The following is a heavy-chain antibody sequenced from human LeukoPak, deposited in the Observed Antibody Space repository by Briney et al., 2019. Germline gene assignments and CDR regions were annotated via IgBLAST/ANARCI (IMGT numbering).Heavy chain of an antibody. Sequence: GESLKISCKGSGYSFTSYWIGWVRQMPGKGLEWMGIIYPGDSDTRCSPSFQGQVTISADKSISTAYLQWSSLKASDTAMYYCARQYCSSTSCYRHYYYYYMDVWGKGTTVTVSS. V-gene: IGHV5-51*01. CDR1: GYSFTSYW. CDR3: ARQYCSSTSCYRHYYYYYMDV. D-gene: IGHD2-2*01. J-gene: IGHJ6*03. CDR2: IYPGDSDT.